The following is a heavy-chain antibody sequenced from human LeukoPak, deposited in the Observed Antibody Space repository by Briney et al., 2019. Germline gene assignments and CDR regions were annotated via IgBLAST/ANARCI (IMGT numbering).Heavy chain of an antibody. Sequence: GGSLILSCAASGFTFSSFGMHWVRQAPGKGLEWVAVIWYDASNKYYADSVKGRFTISRDNSKNTLFLQMNSLRDDDTAVYYCVRGVGVSRFNYFDPWGQGTLVTVSS. J-gene: IGHJ5*02. CDR3: VRGVGVSRFNYFDP. D-gene: IGHD6-13*01. V-gene: IGHV3-33*01. CDR2: IWYDASNK. CDR1: GFTFSSFG.